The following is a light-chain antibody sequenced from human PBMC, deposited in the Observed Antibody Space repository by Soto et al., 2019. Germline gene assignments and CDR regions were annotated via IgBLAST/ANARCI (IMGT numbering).Light chain of an antibody. CDR3: QQLDNYPRT. J-gene: IGKJ5*01. Sequence: DIQVTQSLSSLSASVGDRVLFTLRAGQSIGSYLNWYQQKPGKAPKXXXYAASTLQSGVPSRFSGSGSGTEFTLTINSLKTEDFATYYCQQLDNYPRTFGQGTRLEIK. V-gene: IGKV1-9*01. CDR2: AAS. CDR1: QSIGSY.